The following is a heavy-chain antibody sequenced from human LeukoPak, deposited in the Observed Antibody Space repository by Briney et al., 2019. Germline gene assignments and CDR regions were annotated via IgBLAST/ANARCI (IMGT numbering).Heavy chain of an antibody. Sequence: GESLKISCKGSGYSFTNYWIGWVRQMPGKGLESMGIIYPGDSDTRYSPSFQGQVTISADKSITTAYLQWSSLKASDTAMYYCARRGGTYFVGFDIWGQGTMVTVSS. D-gene: IGHD1-26*01. CDR1: GYSFTNYW. J-gene: IGHJ3*02. CDR2: IYPGDSDT. V-gene: IGHV5-51*01. CDR3: ARRGGTYFVGFDI.